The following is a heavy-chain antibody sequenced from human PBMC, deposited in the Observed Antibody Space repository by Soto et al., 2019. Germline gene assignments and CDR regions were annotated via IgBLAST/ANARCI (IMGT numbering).Heavy chain of an antibody. CDR2: IGTAGDP. V-gene: IGHV3-13*05. CDR3: ARGGRNSILCPECSLELDY. Sequence: LRLSCAASGFTFSSYDMHWVRQATGKGLEWVSAIGTAGDPYYPGSVKGRFTISRENAKNSLYLQMNSLRAGDTVVYYCARGGRNSILCPECSLELDYWGQGTLVTVSS. J-gene: IGHJ4*02. CDR1: GFTFSSYD. D-gene: IGHD2-21*01.